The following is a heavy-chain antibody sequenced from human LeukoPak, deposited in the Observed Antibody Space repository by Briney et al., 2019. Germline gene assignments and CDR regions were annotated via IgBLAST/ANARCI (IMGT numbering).Heavy chain of an antibody. CDR3: TKNNLQWLVLDYYYGMDV. CDR1: GFTFGDYA. CDR2: IRSKAYGGTT. V-gene: IGHV3-49*04. J-gene: IGHJ6*02. D-gene: IGHD6-19*01. Sequence: GGSLRLSCTASGFTFGDYAMSWVRQAPGKGLEWVGFIRSKAYGGTTEYAASVKGRFTISRDDSKSIAYLQMNSLKTEDTAVYYCTKNNLQWLVLDYYYGMDVWGQGTTVTVSS.